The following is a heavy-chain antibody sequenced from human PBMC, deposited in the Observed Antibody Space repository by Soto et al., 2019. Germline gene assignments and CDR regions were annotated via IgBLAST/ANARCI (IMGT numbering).Heavy chain of an antibody. V-gene: IGHV3-33*01. J-gene: IGHJ4*02. CDR2: IWYDGSNK. Sequence: GGSLRLSCAASGFTFSSYGMHWVRQAPGKGLEWVAVIWYDGSNKYYADSVKGRFTISRDNSKNTLYLQMNSLRAEDTAVYYCARDGESDYVWGSPDYWGQGTLVTVSS. CDR1: GFTFSSYG. D-gene: IGHD3-16*01. CDR3: ARDGESDYVWGSPDY.